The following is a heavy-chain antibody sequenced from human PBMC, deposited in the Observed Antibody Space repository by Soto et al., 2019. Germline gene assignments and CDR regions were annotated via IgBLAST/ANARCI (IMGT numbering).Heavy chain of an antibody. CDR1: GFTFSSYG. CDR2: IWYDGSNK. V-gene: IGHV3-33*01. CDR3: ARDAAAVGMAPFDY. Sequence: GGSLRLSCAASGFTFSSYGMHWVRQAPGKGLEWVAVIWYDGSNKYYADSVKGRFTISRDNSKNTLYLQMNSLRAEDTAVYYCARDAAAVGMAPFDYWGQGTLVTVSS. D-gene: IGHD6-13*01. J-gene: IGHJ4*02.